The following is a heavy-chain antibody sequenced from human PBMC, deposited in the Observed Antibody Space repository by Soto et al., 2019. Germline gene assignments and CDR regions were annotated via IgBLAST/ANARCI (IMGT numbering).Heavy chain of an antibody. CDR3: AKDRGWLAERYYYGMDV. Sequence: QVQLVESGGGVVQPVRSLRLSCAASGFTFSSYGMHWVRQAPGKGLDWVAVISYDGSNKYYADSVKGRFTISRDNSKNTLYLQMNSLRDEDTSVYYCAKDRGWLAERYYYGMDVWGQGTTVTVSS. J-gene: IGHJ6*02. D-gene: IGHD6-19*01. CDR2: ISYDGSNK. V-gene: IGHV3-30*18. CDR1: GFTFSSYG.